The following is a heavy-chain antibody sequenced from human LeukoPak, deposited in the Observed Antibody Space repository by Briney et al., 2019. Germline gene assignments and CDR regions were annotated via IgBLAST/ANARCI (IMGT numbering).Heavy chain of an antibody. CDR3: ASEQGGSLHH. Sequence: SQTLSLTCAIPGDTVSSKRGAWNWVRQSPSRGLGCLGRTYFRSEWFNDYDESVKSRIIINADTSKNKISLQLKSVSPEDTAVYYSASEQGGSLHHCGQGTLVFVSS. J-gene: IGHJ1*01. CDR1: GDTVSSKRGA. CDR2: TYFRSEWFN. D-gene: IGHD3-16*01. V-gene: IGHV6-1*01.